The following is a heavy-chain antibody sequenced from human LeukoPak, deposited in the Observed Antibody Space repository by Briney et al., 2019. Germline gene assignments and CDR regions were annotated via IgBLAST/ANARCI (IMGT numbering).Heavy chain of an antibody. D-gene: IGHD3/OR15-3a*01. CDR3: AIGGLVTRGPWFDP. CDR2: INHSGST. Sequence: SETLSLTCAVYGGSFSGYYWSWIRQPPGKGLEWIGEINHSGSTNYNPSLKSRVTISVDTSKNQFSLKLSSVTAADTAVYYCAIGGLVTRGPWFDPWGQGTLVTVSS. CDR1: GGSFSGYY. V-gene: IGHV4-34*01. J-gene: IGHJ5*02.